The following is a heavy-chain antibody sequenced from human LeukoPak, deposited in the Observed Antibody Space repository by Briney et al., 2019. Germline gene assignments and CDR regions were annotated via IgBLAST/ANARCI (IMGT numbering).Heavy chain of an antibody. J-gene: IGHJ4*02. V-gene: IGHV3-11*01. CDR3: AKDPDCTSGVCYAFFDY. Sequence: RGSLRLSCAASGFTFSDYNMRWIRQAPGKGLEWVSSISRSGSTKYYADSVKGRFTISRDNSKNTLYLQMNSLRAEDTAVYYCAKDPDCTSGVCYAFFDYWGQGTLVTVSS. CDR1: GFTFSDYN. CDR2: ISRSGSTK. D-gene: IGHD2-8*01.